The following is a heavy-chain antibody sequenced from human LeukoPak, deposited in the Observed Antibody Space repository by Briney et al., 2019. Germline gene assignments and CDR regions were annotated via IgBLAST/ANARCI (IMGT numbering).Heavy chain of an antibody. Sequence: GGSPRLSCAASGFTFSSYGMHWVRQAPGKGLEWVAVIWYDVNNKYYADSVKGRFTISRDNSKNTLYLQMNSLRDEDTAVYYCARSTSSEYDIYHFDYWGQGTLVTVSS. CDR3: ARSTSSEYDIYHFDY. V-gene: IGHV3-33*01. D-gene: IGHD3-9*01. CDR2: IWYDVNNK. J-gene: IGHJ4*02. CDR1: GFTFSSYG.